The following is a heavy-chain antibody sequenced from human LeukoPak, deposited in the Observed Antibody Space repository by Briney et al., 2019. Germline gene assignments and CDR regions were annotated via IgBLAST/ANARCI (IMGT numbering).Heavy chain of an antibody. V-gene: IGHV4-59*01. CDR2: IYYSGST. J-gene: IGHJ4*02. CDR3: ARYVWGSYPTFEDY. Sequence: PSETLSLXCAVSGGSISSYYWSWIRQPPGKGLGWIAYIYYSGSTHHNPSLKSRVTISVDTSKNQFSLKLSSVTAADTAVYYCARYVWGSYPTFEDYWGQGTLVTVSS. D-gene: IGHD3-16*02. CDR1: GGSISSYY.